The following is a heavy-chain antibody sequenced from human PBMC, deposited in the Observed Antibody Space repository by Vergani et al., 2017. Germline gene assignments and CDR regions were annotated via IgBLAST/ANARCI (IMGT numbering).Heavy chain of an antibody. CDR3: ARVRNYGDYRHDY. V-gene: IGHV4-39*01. Sequence: QLQLQESGPGLVKPSETLSLTCTVSGGSISSSSYYWGWIRQPPGKGLEWIGSIYYSGSTYYNPSLKSRVTISVDTSKNQFSLKLSSVTAADTAVYYCARVRNYGDYRHDYWGQGTLVTVSS. CDR1: GGSISSSSYY. CDR2: IYYSGST. D-gene: IGHD4-17*01. J-gene: IGHJ4*02.